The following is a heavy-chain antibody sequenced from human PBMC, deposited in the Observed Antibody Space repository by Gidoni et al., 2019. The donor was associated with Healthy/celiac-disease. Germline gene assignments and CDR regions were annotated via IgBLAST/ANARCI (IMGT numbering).Heavy chain of an antibody. Sequence: EVQLVESGGGLVQPGGSLRLSCAASGFTVSSNYMSWVRQAPGKGLEWVSVIYSGGSTYYADSVKGRFTISRDNSKNTLYLQMNSLRAEDTAVYYCARDLRVRYYYGMDVWGQGTTVTVSS. CDR1: GFTVSSNY. CDR3: ARDLRVRYYYGMDV. V-gene: IGHV3-66*02. J-gene: IGHJ6*02. CDR2: IYSGGST.